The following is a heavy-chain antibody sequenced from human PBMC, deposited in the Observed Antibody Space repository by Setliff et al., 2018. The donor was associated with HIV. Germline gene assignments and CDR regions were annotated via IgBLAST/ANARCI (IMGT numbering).Heavy chain of an antibody. D-gene: IGHD2-21*02. V-gene: IGHV4-39*07. CDR2: VDYTGST. Sequence: SETLSLTCTVSGGSISTSNYYWGWVRQPPGKGLEWVGNVDYTGSTYYNPSLKSRVPISVDTSKNQFSLRLNSVTAADTAVYYCARQGNIVVVTSFDYWGQGTLVTVSS. J-gene: IGHJ4*02. CDR1: GGSISTSNYY. CDR3: ARQGNIVVVTSFDY.